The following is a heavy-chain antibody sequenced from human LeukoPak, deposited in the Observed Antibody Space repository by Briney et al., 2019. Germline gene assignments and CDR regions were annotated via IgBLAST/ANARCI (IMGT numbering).Heavy chain of an antibody. J-gene: IGHJ6*02. V-gene: IGHV4-61*02. Sequence: PSQTLSLTCTVSSGSISSGSYYWSWIRQPAGKGLEWIGRIYTSGSTNYNPSLKSRVTISVDTSKNQFSLKLSSVTAADTAVYYCAGYDDSYNGDYYYYGMDVWGQGTTVTVSS. CDR1: SGSISSGSYY. D-gene: IGHD5-24*01. CDR3: AGYDDSYNGDYYYYGMDV. CDR2: IYTSGST.